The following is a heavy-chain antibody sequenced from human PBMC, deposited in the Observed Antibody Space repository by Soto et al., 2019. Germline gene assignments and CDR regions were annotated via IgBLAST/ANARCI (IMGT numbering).Heavy chain of an antibody. V-gene: IGHV3-48*02. CDR1: GFTLSTYS. D-gene: IGHD4-17*01. Sequence: EVQLVESGGGLVQPGGSLTVSCVVSGFTLSTYSMNWVRQAPGKGLEWVSHDGAGGVILYADSVKGRFTVSRDNAKNSLYLQMNILTDGDTAVYYCARQGPYGDHDHWGQGNLVTVSS. CDR2: DGAGGVI. J-gene: IGHJ4*02. CDR3: ARQGPYGDHDH.